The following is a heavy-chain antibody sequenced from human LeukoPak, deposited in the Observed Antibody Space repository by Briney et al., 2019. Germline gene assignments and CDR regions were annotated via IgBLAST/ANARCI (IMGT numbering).Heavy chain of an antibody. CDR2: IYYSGST. CDR3: ARGGITMVRGVIRFDP. CDR1: GGSISSYY. Sequence: SETLSLTRTVSGGSISSYYWSWIRQPPGKGLEWIGYIYYSGSTNYNPSLKSRVTISVDTSKNQFSLKLSSVTAADTAVYYCARGGITMVRGVIRFDPWGQGTLVTVSS. J-gene: IGHJ5*02. V-gene: IGHV4-59*01. D-gene: IGHD3-10*01.